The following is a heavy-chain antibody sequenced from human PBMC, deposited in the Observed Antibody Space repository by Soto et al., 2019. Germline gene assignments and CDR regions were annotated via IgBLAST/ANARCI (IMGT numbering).Heavy chain of an antibody. CDR3: TTERVLGTSDAFDI. Sequence: GGSLRLSCAASGLTFSNAWMSWVRQAPGKGLEWVGRIKSKTDGGTTDYAAPVKGRFTISRDDSKNTLYLQMNSLKTEDTAVYYCTTERVLGTSDAFDIWRQGTMVTVSS. D-gene: IGHD3-16*01. J-gene: IGHJ3*02. V-gene: IGHV3-15*01. CDR2: IKSKTDGGTT. CDR1: GLTFSNAW.